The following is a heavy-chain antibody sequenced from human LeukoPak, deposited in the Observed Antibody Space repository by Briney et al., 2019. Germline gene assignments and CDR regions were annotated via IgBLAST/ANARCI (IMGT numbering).Heavy chain of an antibody. J-gene: IGHJ4*02. Sequence: PGGSLRLSCAASGFPFSNYWMHWVRQPPGKGLEWVSRVNGDGSTTTYADSVKGRFTISRDNAKNTLYLQMNSLRVEDTAIYYCAVKGGYNDLDAPFDYWGPGTLVIVSS. V-gene: IGHV3-74*01. CDR1: GFPFSNYW. CDR3: AVKGGYNDLDAPFDY. CDR2: VNGDGSTT. D-gene: IGHD5-12*01.